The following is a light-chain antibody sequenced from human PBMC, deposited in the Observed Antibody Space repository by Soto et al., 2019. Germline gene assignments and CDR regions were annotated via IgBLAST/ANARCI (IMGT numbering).Light chain of an antibody. CDR2: EVS. Sequence: QLVLTQPASVSGSPGQSIIISCTGTSSDVGGYNYVSWYQQHPGKAPKLMIYEVSNRPSGVSDRFSGSKSGNTASLTISGLQAEDEADYYCSSYTSSSTGVFGGGTKVTVL. CDR1: SSDVGGYNY. V-gene: IGLV2-14*01. J-gene: IGLJ3*02. CDR3: SSYTSSSTGV.